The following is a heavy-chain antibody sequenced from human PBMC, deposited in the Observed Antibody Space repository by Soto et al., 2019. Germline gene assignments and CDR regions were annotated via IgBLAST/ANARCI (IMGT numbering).Heavy chain of an antibody. Sequence: GGSLRLSCAASGFTFSSYAMSWVRQAPGKGLEWVSAISGSGGSTYYADSVKGRFTISRDNAENSLYLHMDSLRAEDAAVYYCARRGHSSGWPPLVDFWGQGTLVTVSS. D-gene: IGHD6-19*01. V-gene: IGHV3-23*01. CDR3: ARRGHSSGWPPLVDF. CDR2: ISGSGGST. J-gene: IGHJ4*02. CDR1: GFTFSSYA.